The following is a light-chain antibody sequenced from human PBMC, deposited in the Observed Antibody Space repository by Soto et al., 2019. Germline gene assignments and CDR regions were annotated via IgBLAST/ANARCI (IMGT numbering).Light chain of an antibody. CDR2: GAS. CDR3: QQYGSSPRT. CDR1: QSVSSNY. Sequence: ETVLTQSPGTLFLSPGERATLSCRASQSVSSNYLAWYQQKPGQAPRLLMYGASRRATGTPERFSGSGSGTDFTLTISRLEPEDFAVYYCQQYGSSPRTFGQGTKVEIK. V-gene: IGKV3-20*01. J-gene: IGKJ1*01.